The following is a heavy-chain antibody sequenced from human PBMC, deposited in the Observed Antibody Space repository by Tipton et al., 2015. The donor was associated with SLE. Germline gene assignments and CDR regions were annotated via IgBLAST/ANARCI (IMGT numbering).Heavy chain of an antibody. J-gene: IGHJ4*02. V-gene: IGHV4-61*09. CDR2: IYTTGST. CDR1: GGSIGSGGYH. Sequence: TLSLTCTVSGGSIGSGGYHWTWIRQPAGKGLEYIGHIYTTGSTEYNPPLESRVTISLDTSKNQFSLRLNSVTAADTAVYYCARASVGYNYADYWGQGTLVTVSS. D-gene: IGHD5-18*01. CDR3: ARASVGYNYADY.